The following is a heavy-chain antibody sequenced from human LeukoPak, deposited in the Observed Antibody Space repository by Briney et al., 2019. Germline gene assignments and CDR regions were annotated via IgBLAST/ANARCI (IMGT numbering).Heavy chain of an antibody. Sequence: GGSLRLSCAASGFAFSSSWMHWVRQAPGKGLVWVSHISTDARTITYAAFVKGRFTISRDNAKNTLYLQMNSLRAEDTAVYYCAREVGGIAARRGWFDYWGQGTLVTVSS. CDR2: ISTDARTI. D-gene: IGHD6-6*01. J-gene: IGHJ4*02. CDR1: GFAFSSSW. V-gene: IGHV3-74*01. CDR3: AREVGGIAARRGWFDY.